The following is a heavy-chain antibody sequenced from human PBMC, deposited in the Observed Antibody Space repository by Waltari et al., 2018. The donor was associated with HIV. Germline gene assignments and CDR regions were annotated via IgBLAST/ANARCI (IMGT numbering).Heavy chain of an antibody. V-gene: IGHV4-39*01. CDR3: ARQPIPGIAVAGTYYYYGMDV. Sequence: QLQLQESGPGLVKPSETLSLTCSVSGGSISSSNYYWGWIRQPPGGGLEWIGTIYHSGRTYYNPSLKSRVTMSVDTSKNQFSLKLNSVTAADAAVYYCARQPIPGIAVAGTYYYYGMDVWGQGTTVTVS. CDR2: IYHSGRT. CDR1: GGSISSSNYY. D-gene: IGHD6-19*01. J-gene: IGHJ6*02.